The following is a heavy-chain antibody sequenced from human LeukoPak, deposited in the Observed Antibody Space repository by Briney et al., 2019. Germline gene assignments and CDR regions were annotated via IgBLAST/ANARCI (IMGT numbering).Heavy chain of an antibody. CDR1: GGSITSNYY. V-gene: IGHV4-39*07. Sequence: SETLSLTCTVSGGSITSNYYWGWIRQPPGRGLEWIGSIHYSGSAYYNPSLKSRVTISVDTSKNQFSLKLSSVTAADTAVYYCARAFSSWYYYYMDVWGKGTTVTVSS. J-gene: IGHJ6*03. D-gene: IGHD6-13*01. CDR2: IHYSGSA. CDR3: ARAFSSWYYYYMDV.